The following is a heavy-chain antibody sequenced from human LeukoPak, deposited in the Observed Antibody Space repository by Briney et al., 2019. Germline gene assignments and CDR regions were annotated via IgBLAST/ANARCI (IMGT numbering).Heavy chain of an antibody. V-gene: IGHV4-34*01. CDR2: INHGRST. CDR1: GGSFSGYY. Sequence: SETLSLTCAVSGGSFSGYYWSWIRQPPGKGLEWIGEINHGRSTNYNPSLKSRVTMSVDTSKNQFSLKLSSVTAADTAVYYCARDLVTRLNQYYDFWRFDPWGQGTLVTVSS. J-gene: IGHJ5*02. CDR3: ARDLVTRLNQYYDFWRFDP. D-gene: IGHD3-3*01.